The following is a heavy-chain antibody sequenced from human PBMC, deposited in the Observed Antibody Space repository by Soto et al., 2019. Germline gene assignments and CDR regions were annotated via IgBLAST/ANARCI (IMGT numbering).Heavy chain of an antibody. Sequence: DVQLVESGGGLVQPGGSLRLSCAASGFTFSSYDMHWVRQATGKGLEWVSAIGTAGDTYYPGSVKGRFTISRENAKNSLYLQMNSLRAGDTAVYYCARSSGYRRYYYYYYYMDVWGKGTTVTVSS. CDR1: GFTFSSYD. J-gene: IGHJ6*03. CDR2: IGTAGDT. D-gene: IGHD5-12*01. CDR3: ARSSGYRRYYYYYYYMDV. V-gene: IGHV3-13*01.